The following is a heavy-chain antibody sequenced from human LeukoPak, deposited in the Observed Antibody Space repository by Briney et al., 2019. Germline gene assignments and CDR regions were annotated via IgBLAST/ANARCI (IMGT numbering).Heavy chain of an antibody. D-gene: IGHD1-26*01. CDR3: AKGRYSGTYYGDY. V-gene: IGHV3-23*01. Sequence: QSGGSLRLSCAASGFTFSSYAMSWVRQAPGKGLEWISAISASGDSTYYADSVNGRFTISRDNSKDTVYLQMNSLRADDTAIYYCAKGRYSGTYYGDYWGQGTLVTVSS. J-gene: IGHJ4*02. CDR2: ISASGDST. CDR1: GFTFSSYA.